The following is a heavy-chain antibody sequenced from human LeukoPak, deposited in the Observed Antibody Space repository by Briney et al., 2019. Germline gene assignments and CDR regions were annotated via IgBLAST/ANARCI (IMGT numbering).Heavy chain of an antibody. CDR3: AVGHGLRYFDWLLVPPYYYYGMDV. CDR1: GFTYSSYA. D-gene: IGHD3-9*01. J-gene: IGHJ6*02. CDR2: IYSGGST. V-gene: IGHV3-53*01. Sequence: GGSLRLSCAASGFTYSSYAMSWVRQAPGKGLEWVSVIYSGGSTYYADSVKGRFTISRDNSKNTLYLQMNSLRAEDTAVYYCAVGHGLRYFDWLLVPPYYYYGMDVWGQGTTVTVSS.